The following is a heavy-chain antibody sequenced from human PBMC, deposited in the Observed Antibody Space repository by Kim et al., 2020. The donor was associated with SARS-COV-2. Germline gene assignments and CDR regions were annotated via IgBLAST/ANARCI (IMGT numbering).Heavy chain of an antibody. CDR2: ISYDGSNK. J-gene: IGHJ4*02. Sequence: GGSLRLSCAASGFTFSSYAMHWVRQAPGKGLEWVAVISYDGSNKYYADSVKGRFTISRDNSKNTLYLQMNSLRAEDTAVYYCARISSGSYYGNFDYWGQGTLVTVSS. V-gene: IGHV3-30-3*01. D-gene: IGHD1-26*01. CDR1: GFTFSSYA. CDR3: ARISSGSYYGNFDY.